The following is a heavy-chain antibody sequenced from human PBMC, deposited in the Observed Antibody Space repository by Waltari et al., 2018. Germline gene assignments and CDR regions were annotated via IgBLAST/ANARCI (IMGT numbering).Heavy chain of an antibody. Sequence: QVQLVESGGGVVQPGRSLRLSCVASGFIFSNSGMHWVRPAPGKGLEWVAFISYDGSNKNYRDSVKGRFTISRDNSKNRLSLQMNSLTAEDTAVYHCVKWDYSGSGFSHFYPMDVWGQGTTVTVS. J-gene: IGHJ6*02. V-gene: IGHV3-30*18. CDR2: ISYDGSNK. D-gene: IGHD3-10*01. CDR1: GFIFSNSG. CDR3: VKWDYSGSGFSHFYPMDV.